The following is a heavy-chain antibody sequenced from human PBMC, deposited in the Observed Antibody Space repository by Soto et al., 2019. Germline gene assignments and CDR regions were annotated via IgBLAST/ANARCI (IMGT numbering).Heavy chain of an antibody. CDR3: AREDY. J-gene: IGHJ4*02. CDR2: VKNDGSQT. V-gene: IGHV3-7*05. CDR1: GFTFSSYW. Sequence: GGSLRLSCAASGFTFSSYWISWVRQAPGKGLEWVASVKNDGSQTNYVDSVKGRFSISRDNAKNLLYLQMNSLRVEDTAVYYCAREDYWGPGNLVTVSS.